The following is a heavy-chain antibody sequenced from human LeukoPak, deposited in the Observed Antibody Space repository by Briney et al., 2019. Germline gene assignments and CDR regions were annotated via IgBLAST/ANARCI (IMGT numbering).Heavy chain of an antibody. Sequence: GGSLRLSCVASGFSFSSYSMNWVRQAPGKGLEWVSSISSSSSYIYYADSVKGRFTISRDNAKNSLYLQMNSLRAEDTAVYYCARDLHLYGSGSYYLSRYMDVWGKGTTVTVSS. J-gene: IGHJ6*03. CDR1: GFSFSSYS. CDR3: ARDLHLYGSGSYYLSRYMDV. CDR2: ISSSSSYI. D-gene: IGHD3-10*01. V-gene: IGHV3-21*01.